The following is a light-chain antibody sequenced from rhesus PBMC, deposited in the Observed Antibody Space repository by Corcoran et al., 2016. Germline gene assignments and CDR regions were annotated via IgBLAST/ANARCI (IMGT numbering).Light chain of an antibody. CDR1: QSVSSN. CDR3: RQERNWPLT. V-gene: IGKV3-35*01. J-gene: IGKJ4*01. Sequence: EIVMTQSPVTLSLSPGERATLSCRASQSVSSNLAWYQQKPGQAARLLIYDTFNRATGVPDRFSGSGSGTGFTLTISSLEPEDCGVYYCRQERNWPLTFGGGTEVEIK. CDR2: DTF.